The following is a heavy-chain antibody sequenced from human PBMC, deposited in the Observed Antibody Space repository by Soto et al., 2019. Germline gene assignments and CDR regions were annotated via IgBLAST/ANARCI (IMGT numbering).Heavy chain of an antibody. V-gene: IGHV3-48*03. J-gene: IGHJ4*02. CDR3: ARGPTSGYYYFDY. CDR1: GSTFSSYE. Sequence: GGSLRLSCAASGSTFSSYEMNWVRQAPGKGLEWLSYISSSGATIYYAASVKGRFTISRDDAKNSLYLQMHSLRAEDTALYYCARGPTSGYYYFDYWGQGTLVTVS. CDR2: ISSSGATI. D-gene: IGHD3-22*01.